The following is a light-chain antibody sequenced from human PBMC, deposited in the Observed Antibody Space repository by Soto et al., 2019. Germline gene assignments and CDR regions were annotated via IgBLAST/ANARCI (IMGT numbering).Light chain of an antibody. Sequence: QSALTQPASVSGSPGQWITISCTGTSSDIGAYNFVSWYQQHPDKAPKLMLYDVNIRPSGVSNRFSGSKSGNTASLTISGLQAEDEADYYCTSWTTSTTMIFGGGTKLTVL. CDR2: DVN. J-gene: IGLJ2*01. V-gene: IGLV2-14*03. CDR3: TSWTTSTTMI. CDR1: SSDIGAYNF.